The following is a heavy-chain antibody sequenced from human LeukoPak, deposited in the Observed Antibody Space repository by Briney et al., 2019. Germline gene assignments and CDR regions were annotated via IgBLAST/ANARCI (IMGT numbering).Heavy chain of an antibody. Sequence: PGGSLRLSWAASGFTFSSYAMSWVRQAPGKGLEWVSAISGSGGSTYYADSVKGRFTISRDNSKNTLYLQMNSLRAEDTAVYYCAKGLEDLGGVEMDTKGWGQGTLVTVSS. CDR3: AKGLEDLGGVEMDTKG. CDR2: ISGSGGST. J-gene: IGHJ4*02. D-gene: IGHD5-24*01. V-gene: IGHV3-23*01. CDR1: GFTFSSYA.